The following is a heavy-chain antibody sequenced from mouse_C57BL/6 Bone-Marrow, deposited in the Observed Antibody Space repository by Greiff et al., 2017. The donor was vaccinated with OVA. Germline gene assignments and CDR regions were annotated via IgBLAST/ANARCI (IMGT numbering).Heavy chain of an antibody. CDR2: IYPGSGST. CDR1: GYTFTSYW. D-gene: IGHD1-1*01. CDR3: ASYYGSSPPWYFDV. V-gene: IGHV1-55*01. J-gene: IGHJ1*03. Sequence: QVQLQQPGAELVKPGASVKMSCKASGYTFTSYWITWVKQRPGQCLEWIGDIYPGSGSTNYNEKFKSKATLTVDTSSSTAYMQLSSLTSEDSAVYYCASYYGSSPPWYFDVWGTGTTVTVSS.